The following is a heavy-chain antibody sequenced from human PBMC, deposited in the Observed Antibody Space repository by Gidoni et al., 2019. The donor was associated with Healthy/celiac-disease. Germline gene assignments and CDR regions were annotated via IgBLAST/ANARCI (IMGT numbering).Heavy chain of an antibody. Sequence: QVQLVESGGGVVQPGRSLRLSCAASGFTFSSDGMHWVRQAPGKGLEGVAVIWYDGINKYYADSVKGRFTISRDNSKNTLYLQMNSLRAEDTAVYYCARVEAYDSSGYDAFDIWGQGTMVTVSS. CDR3: ARVEAYDSSGYDAFDI. V-gene: IGHV3-33*01. CDR2: IWYDGINK. J-gene: IGHJ3*02. CDR1: GFTFSSDG. D-gene: IGHD3-22*01.